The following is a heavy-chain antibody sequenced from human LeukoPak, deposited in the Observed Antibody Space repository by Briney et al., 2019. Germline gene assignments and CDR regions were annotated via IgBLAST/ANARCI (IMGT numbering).Heavy chain of an antibody. CDR1: GFSFSSSE. V-gene: IGHV3-48*03. CDR2: INSGGRDI. J-gene: IGHJ4*02. Sequence: GGSLRLSCAASGFSFSSSEMNWVRQAPGKGLEWVSHINSGGRDINYADSVKGRFTISRDDANNALYLQMDSLRVEDTALYYCALPALRFGGDDHWGQGSLVTVSS. CDR3: ALPALRFGGDDH. D-gene: IGHD3-10*01.